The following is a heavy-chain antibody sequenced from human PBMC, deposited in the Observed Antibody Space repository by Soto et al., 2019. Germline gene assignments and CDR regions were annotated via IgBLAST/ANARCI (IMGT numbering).Heavy chain of an antibody. D-gene: IGHD6-19*01. J-gene: IGHJ5*02. CDR2: ISGGGGNT. CDR1: GFTLSSYA. V-gene: IGHV3-23*01. Sequence: EVQLLESGGGLVQPGGSLRLSCAASGFTLSSYAMSWVRQTPGKGLEWVSGISGGGGNTYYADSVTGRFTISRDNSRNTMYLKMNSLRAADTAIYYCAKDRGAGGRFSGIAVAGIPSWGQGTLVTVSS. CDR3: AKDRGAGGRFSGIAVAGIPS.